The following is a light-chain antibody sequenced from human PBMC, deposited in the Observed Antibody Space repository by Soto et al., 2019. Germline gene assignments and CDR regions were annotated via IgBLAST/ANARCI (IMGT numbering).Light chain of an antibody. CDR3: QQRSNWPFT. CDR1: QSVSSY. CDR2: DAY. J-gene: IGKJ4*01. V-gene: IGKV3-11*01. Sequence: EIVLTQSPATLSLSPGEKDTLSCRASQSVSSYLAWYQQKPGQAPRLLIYDAYNRATGIPARFSGSGSGTDFTLIVSSLEPEDFAVYYCQQRSNWPFTFGGGTKVDIK.